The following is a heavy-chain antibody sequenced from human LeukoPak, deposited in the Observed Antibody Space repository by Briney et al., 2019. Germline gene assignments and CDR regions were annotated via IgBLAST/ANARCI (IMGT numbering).Heavy chain of an antibody. CDR1: DGSVSSGDYY. CDR2: IYYSGTT. CDR3: ARLSRMEAGGPFYFDF. Sequence: SETLSLTCTVSDGSVSSGDYYWNWIRQPPGEGLEWIGYIYYSGTTHYNPSLKNRVSLSIDTSKNHFSLTLTSVAAADTAVYYCARLSRMEAGGPFYFDFWGQGTLVTVSS. J-gene: IGHJ4*02. V-gene: IGHV4-61*03. D-gene: IGHD6-13*01.